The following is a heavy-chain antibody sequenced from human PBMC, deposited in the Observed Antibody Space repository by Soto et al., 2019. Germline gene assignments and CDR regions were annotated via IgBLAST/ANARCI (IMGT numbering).Heavy chain of an antibody. V-gene: IGHV4-39*01. CDR3: ARSGRWAFTT. Sequence: QLLLQESGPGLVKPSETLSLTCTVTGDSISSSSYFWGWIRQPPGKGLEWIASIYYIGTTYYSPSLPSRVTSSVDTSADQCSLEVPSVTAASTAIDYCARSGRWAFTTWGRGTLVTVSS. CDR2: IYYIGTT. J-gene: IGHJ5*02. CDR1: GDSISSSSYF. D-gene: IGHD6-13*01.